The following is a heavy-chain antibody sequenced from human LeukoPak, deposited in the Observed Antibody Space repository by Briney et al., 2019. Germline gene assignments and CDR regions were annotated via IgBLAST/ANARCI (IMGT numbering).Heavy chain of an antibody. CDR3: AKYSSGSALFSGFWFDP. CDR1: GFTFSSYA. V-gene: IGHV3-23*01. Sequence: GGSLRLSCGASGFTFSSYAMSWVRQAPGKGLEWVSAISGSGGSTYYADSVKGRFTISRDNSKNTLYLQMNSLRAEDTAVYYCAKYSSGSALFSGFWFDPWGQGTLVTVSS. J-gene: IGHJ5*02. CDR2: ISGSGGST. D-gene: IGHD3-22*01.